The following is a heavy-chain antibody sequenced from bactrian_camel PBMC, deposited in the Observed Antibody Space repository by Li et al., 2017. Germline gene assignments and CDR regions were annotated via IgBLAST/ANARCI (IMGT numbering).Heavy chain of an antibody. V-gene: IGHV3S1*01. D-gene: IGHD1*01. CDR1: GHTDSTYC. Sequence: HVQLVESGGGSAQAGGSLTLSCEVSGHTDSTYCVGWFRQAPGKEREGVAGIYTNGGSTYYADSVKGRFTISRDNAKNTLYLQMNGLKADDTAMYYCALRGVNAAGYCYGDFAYWEQGTQVTVS. CDR2: IYTNGGST. J-gene: IGHJ4*01.